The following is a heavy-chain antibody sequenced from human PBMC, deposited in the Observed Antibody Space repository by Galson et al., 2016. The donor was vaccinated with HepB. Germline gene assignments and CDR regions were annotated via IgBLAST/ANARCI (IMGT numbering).Heavy chain of an antibody. V-gene: IGHV4-31*03. CDR2: IYYSGST. Sequence: TLSLTCTVSGGSISSGGYYWSWIRQDPGKGLEWIGYIYYSGSTYYNPSLKSRVLISLDTSENQFSLKLSSVTAADTAVYYCAGGYCSGGSCRHDAFDVWGQGTMVTVSS. CDR3: AGGYCSGGSCRHDAFDV. CDR1: GGSISSGGYY. J-gene: IGHJ3*01. D-gene: IGHD2-15*01.